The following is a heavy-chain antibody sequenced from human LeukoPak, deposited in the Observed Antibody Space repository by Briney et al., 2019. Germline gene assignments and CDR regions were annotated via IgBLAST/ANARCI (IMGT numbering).Heavy chain of an antibody. Sequence: LRLSCAASGFTFSSYAMSWVRQAPGKGLEWIGYIYHSGSTYYNPSLKSRVTISVDRSKNQFSLKLSSVTAADTAVYYCASAEDYAFDYWGQGTLVTVSS. CDR1: GFTFSSYA. CDR3: ASAEDYAFDY. CDR2: IYHSGST. V-gene: IGHV4-30-2*01. D-gene: IGHD4-17*01. J-gene: IGHJ4*02.